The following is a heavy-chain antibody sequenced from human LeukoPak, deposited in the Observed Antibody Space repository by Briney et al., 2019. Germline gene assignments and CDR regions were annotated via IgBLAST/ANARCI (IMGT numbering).Heavy chain of an antibody. CDR1: GGTFSSYA. V-gene: IGHV1-69*04. D-gene: IGHD6-6*01. CDR3: ARDRVKSNGMDV. CDR2: IIPILGIA. J-gene: IGHJ6*02. Sequence: SVKVSCKASGGTFSSYAIIWVRQAPGQGLEWMGRIIPILGIANYAQKFQGRVTITADKSTSTAYMELSSLRSEDTAVYYCARDRVKSNGMDVWGQGTTVTVSS.